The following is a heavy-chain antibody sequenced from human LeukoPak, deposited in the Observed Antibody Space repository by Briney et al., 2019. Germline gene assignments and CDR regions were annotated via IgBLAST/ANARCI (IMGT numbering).Heavy chain of an antibody. CDR3: ARPRYYYGSGSYPFDY. CDR2: INHSGST. CDR1: GGSFSGYS. V-gene: IGHV4-34*01. Sequence: SETLSLTCAVYGGSFSGYSWSWIRQPPGKGLEWIGEINHSGSTNYNPSLKSRVTISVDTSKNQFSLKLSSVTAADTAVYYCARPRYYYGSGSYPFDYWGQGTLVTVSS. D-gene: IGHD3-10*01. J-gene: IGHJ4*02.